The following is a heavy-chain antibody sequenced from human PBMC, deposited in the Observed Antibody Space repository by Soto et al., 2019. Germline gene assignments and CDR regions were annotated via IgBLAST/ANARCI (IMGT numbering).Heavy chain of an antibody. J-gene: IGHJ6*03. CDR3: AKGYGDLYYYYYYMDV. CDR2: ISGSGDTT. CDR1: GFAFSTYA. Sequence: GGSLRLSCAASGFAFSTYAMNWVRQAPGKGLEWVSTISGSGDTTYYADSVKGRFTISRDNSKNTLSLQMNTLRAEDTAVYYCAKGYGDLYYYYYYMDVWGKGTTVTVSS. D-gene: IGHD4-17*01. V-gene: IGHV3-23*01.